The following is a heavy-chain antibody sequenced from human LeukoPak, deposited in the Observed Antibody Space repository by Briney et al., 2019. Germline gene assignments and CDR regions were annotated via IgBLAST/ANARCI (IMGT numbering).Heavy chain of an antibody. Sequence: PSETLSLTCTVSGASVSSGSYYWSWIRQPPGKGLEWIGYIYYSGSTNYNPSLKSRVTISVDTSKNQFSLKLSSVTAADTAVYYCARAYDFWSGYPLDYWGQGTLVTVSS. D-gene: IGHD3-3*01. J-gene: IGHJ4*02. CDR3: ARAYDFWSGYPLDY. CDR1: GASVSSGSYY. CDR2: IYYSGST. V-gene: IGHV4-61*01.